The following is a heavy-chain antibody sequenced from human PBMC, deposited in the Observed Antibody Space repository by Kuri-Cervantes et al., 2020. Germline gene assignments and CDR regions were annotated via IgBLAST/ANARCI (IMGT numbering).Heavy chain of an antibody. J-gene: IGHJ4*02. CDR1: GFTFSSYW. CDR3: ARAAGATALDY. D-gene: IGHD1-26*01. V-gene: IGHV3-74*01. CDR2: INSDGSRT. Sequence: LSLSCAASGFTFSSYWMHWVGPAPGKGLVWVSRINSDGSRTSYADPVKGRFTISRDNAKNTLYLQMNSLRAADTAVYYCARAAGATALDYWGKGTLVTVSS.